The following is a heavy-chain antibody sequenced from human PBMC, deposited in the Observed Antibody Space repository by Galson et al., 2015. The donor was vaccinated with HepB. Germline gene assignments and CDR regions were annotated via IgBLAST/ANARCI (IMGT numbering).Heavy chain of an antibody. CDR1: GFTFSSYS. D-gene: IGHD3-10*01. CDR2: ISSSSSTI. J-gene: IGHJ6*02. CDR3: ARDYKVVLRGGLDYYYGMDV. Sequence: SLRLSCAASGFTFSSYSMNWVRQAPGKGLEWVSYISSSSSTIYYADSVKGRFTISRDNAKNSLYLQMNSLRAEDTAVYYCARDYKVVLRGGLDYYYGMDVWGQGTTVTVPS. V-gene: IGHV3-48*01.